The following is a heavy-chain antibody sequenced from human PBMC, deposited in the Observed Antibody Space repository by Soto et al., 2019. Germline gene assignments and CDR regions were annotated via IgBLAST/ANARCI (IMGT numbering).Heavy chain of an antibody. J-gene: IGHJ5*02. Sequence: PSETLSLTCAVSGDSISSSSYYWAWIRQPPGKGLEWIGSIHYRANSYYSPSLKSRITISVDTSKNQISLRLSSVTAADTAVYYCARHLQLAVSGFDPWGQGTLVTVS. V-gene: IGHV4-39*01. D-gene: IGHD3-3*02. CDR1: GDSISSSSYY. CDR3: ARHLQLAVSGFDP. CDR2: IHYRANS.